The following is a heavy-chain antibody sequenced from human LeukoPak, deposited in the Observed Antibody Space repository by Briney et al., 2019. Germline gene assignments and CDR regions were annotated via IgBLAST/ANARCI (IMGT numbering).Heavy chain of an antibody. J-gene: IGHJ4*02. CDR2: INPNSGGT. D-gene: IGHD3-22*01. CDR3: ARDLGSNFYYALDY. CDR1: GYTFSDYY. Sequence: ASVKVSCKASGYTFSDYYMHWVRQAPGQGLEWMGWINPNSGGTKYAQKFQGRVTMTRDTSINTAYMELSRLRSDDTAVYYCARDLGSNFYYALDYWGQGTLVTVSS. V-gene: IGHV1-2*02.